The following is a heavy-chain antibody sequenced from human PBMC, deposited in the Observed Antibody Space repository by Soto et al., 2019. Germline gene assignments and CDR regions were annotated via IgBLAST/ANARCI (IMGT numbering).Heavy chain of an antibody. V-gene: IGHV1-3*01. CDR2: VNPANGHT. J-gene: IGHJ1*01. Sequence: QVHLVQSGAEVKKPGASVRVCCKASGYSVTDYAIHWVRHAPGQTFEWMGWVNPANGHTKYSEQYQGRVTISWDTPATTANMGLTSPTSEDTAVYYCARDSEWLVLGAETFQHWGQGTLVSVSS. CDR1: GYSVTDYA. D-gene: IGHD6-19*01. CDR3: ARDSEWLVLGAETFQH.